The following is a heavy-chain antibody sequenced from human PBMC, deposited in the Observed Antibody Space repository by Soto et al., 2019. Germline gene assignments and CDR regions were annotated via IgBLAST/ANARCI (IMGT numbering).Heavy chain of an antibody. CDR1: GFIFNNYG. V-gene: IGHV3-33*01. J-gene: IGHJ4*02. CDR3: ARDKAAAAKGVHFDY. CDR2: VWHDGKYK. Sequence: PGGSLRLSCATSGFIFNNYGMHWVRQAPGKGLEWVAVVWHDGKYKYYADSVRGRFTISRDKSNNTVFLQMDSLRAEDTAVYYCARDKAAAAKGVHFDYWGQGSLVTVSS. D-gene: IGHD6-13*01.